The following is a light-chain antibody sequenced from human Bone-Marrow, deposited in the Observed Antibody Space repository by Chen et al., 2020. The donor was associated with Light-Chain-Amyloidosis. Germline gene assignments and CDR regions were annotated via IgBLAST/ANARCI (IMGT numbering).Light chain of an antibody. V-gene: IGLV3-25*03. CDR2: RDT. CDR1: DLPTKY. J-gene: IGLJ2*01. Sequence: SYELTQPPSVPVSPGQTARITCSGDDLPTKYAYWYQQKPGQAPVLVIHRDTERPSGISERFSGPSSGTKATLTSSGVQAEDEADYHCQSADSSGTYEVIFGGGTKLTVL. CDR3: QSADSSGTYEVI.